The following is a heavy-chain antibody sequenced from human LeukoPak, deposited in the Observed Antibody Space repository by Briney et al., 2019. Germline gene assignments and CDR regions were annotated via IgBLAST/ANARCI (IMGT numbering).Heavy chain of an antibody. CDR1: GGSISSSSYY. CDR2: IYYSGST. D-gene: IGHD2-15*01. CDR3: ARSKSKYCSGGSCYLDY. V-gene: IGHV4-39*01. J-gene: IGHJ4*02. Sequence: ASETLSLTCTGSGGSISSSSYYWGWIRQPPGKGLEWNGSIYYSGSTYYNPSLKSRVTISVDTSKNQFSLKLRSVTAADTAVYYCARSKSKYCSGGSCYLDYWGQGTLVTVSS.